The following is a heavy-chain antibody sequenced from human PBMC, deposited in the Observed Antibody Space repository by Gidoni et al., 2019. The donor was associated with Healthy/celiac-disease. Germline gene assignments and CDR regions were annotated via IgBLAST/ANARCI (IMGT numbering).Heavy chain of an antibody. CDR2: IWYDGSNK. V-gene: IGHV3-33*08. CDR3: ARGLWFGELLEPHFDY. D-gene: IGHD3-10*01. J-gene: IGHJ4*02. Sequence: QVQLVESGGGVVQPGRSLRLSCAASGFTFSSYGMHWVRQAPGKGLEWVAVIWYDGSNKYYADSVKGRFTISRDNSKNTLYLQMNSLRAEDTAVYYCARGLWFGELLEPHFDYWGQGTLVTVSS. CDR1: GFTFSSYG.